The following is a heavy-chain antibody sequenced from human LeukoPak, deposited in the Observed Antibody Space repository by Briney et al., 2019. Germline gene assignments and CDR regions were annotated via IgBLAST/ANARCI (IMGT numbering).Heavy chain of an antibody. J-gene: IGHJ4*02. CDR3: AREPVRGVSDY. CDR2: IKQDGSEK. D-gene: IGHD3-10*01. CDR1: GFTFSSYW. Sequence: GGSLRLSCAASGFTFSSYWMSWVRQAPGKGVEWVANIKQDGSEKYYVDSVKGRFTISRDNAKNSLYLQMNSLRAEDTAVYYCAREPVRGVSDYWGQGTLVTVSS. V-gene: IGHV3-7*03.